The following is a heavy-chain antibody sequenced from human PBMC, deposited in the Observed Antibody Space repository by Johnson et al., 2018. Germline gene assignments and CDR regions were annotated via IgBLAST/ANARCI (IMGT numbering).Heavy chain of an antibody. CDR3: ARGLQYGSGSYFSYMDV. J-gene: IGHJ6*03. CDR1: GFTFSSYA. D-gene: IGHD3-10*01. CDR2: ISYDESNK. Sequence: QVQLVQSGGGVVQSGRSLRLSCAASGFTFSSYAMHWVRQAPGKGLEWVAVISYDESNKYYADSVKGRFTISRDISKNTLYLQMNSLRVEDTAMYYCARGLQYGSGSYFSYMDVWGKGTTVTVSS. V-gene: IGHV3-30-3*01.